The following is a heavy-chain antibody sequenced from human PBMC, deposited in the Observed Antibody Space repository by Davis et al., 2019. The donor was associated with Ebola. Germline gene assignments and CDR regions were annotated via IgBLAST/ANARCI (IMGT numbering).Heavy chain of an antibody. CDR3: ARLGYCSGGSCSYYYYYGMDV. CDR1: GYTFTSYG. J-gene: IGHJ6*02. CDR2: IIPIFGTA. Sequence: SVKVSCKASGYTFTSYGISWVRQAPGQGLEWMGGIIPIFGTANYAQKFQGRVTITADKSTSTAYMELSSLRSEDTAVYYCARLGYCSGGSCSYYYYYGMDVWGQGTTVTVSS. D-gene: IGHD2-15*01. V-gene: IGHV1-69*06.